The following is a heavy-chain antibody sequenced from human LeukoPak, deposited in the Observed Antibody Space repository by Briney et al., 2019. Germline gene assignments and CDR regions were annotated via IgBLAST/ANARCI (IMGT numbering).Heavy chain of an antibody. CDR2: VSGSGDST. D-gene: IGHD3-22*01. CDR3: ARAPSEIGGYYPEYFRH. V-gene: IGHV3-23*01. CDR1: GFTFRRYA. J-gene: IGHJ1*01. Sequence: GGSLRPSCAASGFTFRRYAMSWVLQAPGKGLEWVSVVSGSGDSTHYADSVKGRFTISRDNAKNTLSLQMNSLRAEDTGVYYCARAPSEIGGYYPEYFRHWGQGTLVTVSS.